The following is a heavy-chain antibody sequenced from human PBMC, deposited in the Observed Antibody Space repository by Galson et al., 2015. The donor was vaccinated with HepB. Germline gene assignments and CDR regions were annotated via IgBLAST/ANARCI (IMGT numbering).Heavy chain of an antibody. CDR1: GFTFSSYG. CDR2: IWYDGSNK. D-gene: IGHD3-3*01. CDR3: ARDRPDALTIFGVGNDAFDI. J-gene: IGHJ3*02. V-gene: IGHV3-33*01. Sequence: SLRLSCAASGFTFSSYGMHWVRQAPGKGLEWVAVIWYDGSNKYYADSVKGRFTISRDNSKNTLYLQMNSLRAEDTAVYYCARDRPDALTIFGVGNDAFDIWGQGTMVTVSS.